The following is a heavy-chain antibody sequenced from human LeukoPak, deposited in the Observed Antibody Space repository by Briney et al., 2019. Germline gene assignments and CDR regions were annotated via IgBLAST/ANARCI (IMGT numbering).Heavy chain of an antibody. V-gene: IGHV3-7*05. CDR1: GFTFSSYW. CDR3: ARDMARGGYDRWSDY. Sequence: GGSLRLSCAASGFTFSSYWMSWVPQAPGKGLEWVANIKQDGSEKYYVDSVKGRFTISRDNAKNSLYLQMNSLRAEDTAVYYCARDMARGGYDRWSDYWGQGTLVTVSS. J-gene: IGHJ4*02. D-gene: IGHD5-12*01. CDR2: IKQDGSEK.